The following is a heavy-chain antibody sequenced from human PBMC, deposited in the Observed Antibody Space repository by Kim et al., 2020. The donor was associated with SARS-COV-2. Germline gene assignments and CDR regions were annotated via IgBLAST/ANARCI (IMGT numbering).Heavy chain of an antibody. V-gene: IGHV4-34*01. CDR2: INHSGST. CDR3: ASVTDDSECGGDCYSTGGDY. CDR1: GGSFSGYY. Sequence: SETLSLTCAVYGGSFSGYYWSWIRQPPGKGLEWIGEINHSGSTNYNPSLKSRVTISVDTSKNQFSLKLSSVTAADTAVYYCASVTDDSECGGDCYSTGGDYWGQGTLVPVSS. J-gene: IGHJ4*02. D-gene: IGHD2-21*02.